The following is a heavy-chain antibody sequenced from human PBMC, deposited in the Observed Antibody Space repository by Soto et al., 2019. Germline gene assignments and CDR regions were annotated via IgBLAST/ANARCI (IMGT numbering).Heavy chain of an antibody. CDR1: GGSISSGGYY. CDR2: IYYSGST. J-gene: IGHJ5*02. Sequence: ASETLSLTCTVSGGSISSGGYYWSWIRQHPGKGLEWIGYIYYSGSTYYNPSLKSRVTISVDTSKNQFSLKLSSVTAADTAVYYCAASHYGYWFDPWGQGTLVTVSS. D-gene: IGHD4-4*01. CDR3: AASHYGYWFDP. V-gene: IGHV4-31*03.